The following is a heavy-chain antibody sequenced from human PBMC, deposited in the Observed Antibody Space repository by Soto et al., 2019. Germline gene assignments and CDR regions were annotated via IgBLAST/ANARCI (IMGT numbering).Heavy chain of an antibody. CDR1: VGSCSNRSYY. CDR2: VYYSGTT. V-gene: IGHV4-39*01. J-gene: IGHJ5*02. CDR3: ARLHVSDNWFDP. Sequence: SESLSLTCTISVGSCSNRSYYWGWFLQPPGKGLEWIGGVYYSGTTYYNPSLRSRVAISVGTSSDRFSLRVNSVTAADTAVYYCARLHVSDNWFDPWGQGTLVTVSS.